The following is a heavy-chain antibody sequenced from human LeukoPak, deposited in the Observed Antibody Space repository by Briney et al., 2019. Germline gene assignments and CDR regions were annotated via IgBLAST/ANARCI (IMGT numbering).Heavy chain of an antibody. CDR1: GFTFSSYA. Sequence: GGSLRLSCAASGFTFSSYAMSWVRRAPGEGLEWVSGITTSGGSASYADSVKGRFTITRDDPGNTLFMEMHSLRDEDTAFYYCARDPNGDYIGAFEFWGRGTVVTVSS. J-gene: IGHJ3*01. D-gene: IGHD4-17*01. CDR2: ITTSGGSA. V-gene: IGHV3-23*01. CDR3: ARDPNGDYIGAFEF.